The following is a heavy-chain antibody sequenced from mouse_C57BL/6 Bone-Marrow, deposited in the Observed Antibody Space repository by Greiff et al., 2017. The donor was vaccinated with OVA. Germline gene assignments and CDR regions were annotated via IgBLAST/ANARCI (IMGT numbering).Heavy chain of an antibody. J-gene: IGHJ2*01. V-gene: IGHV5-4*01. CDR2: ISDGGSYT. CDR3: ARGIRSPGDY. CDR1: GFTFSSYA. Sequence: EVQLMESGGGLVKPGGSLKLSCAASGFTFSSYAMSWVRQTPEKRLEWVATISDGGSYTYYPDNVKGRFTISRDNAKNHRYLQMSNLKSEDAAVYYCARGIRSPGDYWGKGTTLTVSS. D-gene: IGHD1-1*01.